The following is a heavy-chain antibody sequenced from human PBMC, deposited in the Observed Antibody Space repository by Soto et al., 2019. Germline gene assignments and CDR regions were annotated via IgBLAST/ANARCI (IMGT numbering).Heavy chain of an antibody. J-gene: IGHJ4*02. V-gene: IGHV1-8*01. CDR3: VRGSSSYCSRTICYSFAY. CDR1: GYTFTSYD. CDR2: MNPNSGNT. D-gene: IGHD2-2*01. Sequence: GASVKVSCKASGYTFTSYDINWVRQATGQGLEWMGWMNPNSGNTGFAQRFQGRVTLTRDTSITTAYMEVSSLRSEDTAVYYCVRGSSSYCSRTICYSFAYWGQGTLVTVSS.